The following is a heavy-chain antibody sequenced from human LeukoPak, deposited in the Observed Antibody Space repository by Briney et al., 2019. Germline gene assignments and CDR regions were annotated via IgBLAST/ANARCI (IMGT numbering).Heavy chain of an antibody. CDR1: GYAFTSCS. V-gene: IGHV1-8*03. D-gene: IGHD4-23*01. CDR2: MNPNSGNT. J-gene: IGHJ4*02. Sequence: GASVKVSCKASGYAFTSCSINWVRQATGQGLEWMGWMNPNSGNTGFAQKFQGRVTITRNTSISTAYMELSSLRSEDTAVYYCARVLYGGTSPLNYWGQGTLVTVSS. CDR3: ARVLYGGTSPLNY.